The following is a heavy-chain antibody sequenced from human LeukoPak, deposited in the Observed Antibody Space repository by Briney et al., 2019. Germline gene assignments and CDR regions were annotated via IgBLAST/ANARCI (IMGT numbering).Heavy chain of an antibody. CDR1: GGSISSSSYY. J-gene: IGHJ4*02. D-gene: IGHD1-26*01. V-gene: IGHV4-39*07. CDR3: AASGSYDYFDY. CDR2: IYYSGST. Sequence: SETLSLTCTVSGGSISSSSYYWGWIRQPPGKGLEWIGSIYYSGSTYYNPSLKRRVTISVDTSKNQFSLKLSSVTAADTAVYYCAASGSYDYFDYWGQGTLVTVSS.